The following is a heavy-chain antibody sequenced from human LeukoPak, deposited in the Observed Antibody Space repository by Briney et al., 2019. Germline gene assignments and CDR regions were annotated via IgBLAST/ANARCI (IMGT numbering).Heavy chain of an antibody. CDR2: IIPIFGTA. J-gene: IGHJ5*01. V-gene: IGHV1-69*05. D-gene: IGHD4-23*01. CDR3: ARDSGGGKGGNWFDS. Sequence: ASVKVSCKASGGTFSSYAISWVRQAPGQGLEWMGGIIPIFGTANYAQKFQGRVTITTDESTSTAYMELSSLRSEDTAVYYCARDSGGGKGGNWFDSWGQGTLVTVSS. CDR1: GGTFSSYA.